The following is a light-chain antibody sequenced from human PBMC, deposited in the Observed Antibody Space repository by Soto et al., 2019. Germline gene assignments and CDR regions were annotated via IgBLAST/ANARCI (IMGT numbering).Light chain of an antibody. CDR2: EVN. J-gene: IGLJ1*01. CDR3: SSYAGINNLGV. Sequence: QSALTQPPSASGSPGQSVTISCTGTRSDVGGYKYVSWYQQHPGKAPKLMIFEVNKRPSGVPDRFSGSKSGNTASLTGSGLQAEDEADYYCSSYAGINNLGVFGTGTKGTVI. CDR1: RSDVGGYKY. V-gene: IGLV2-8*01.